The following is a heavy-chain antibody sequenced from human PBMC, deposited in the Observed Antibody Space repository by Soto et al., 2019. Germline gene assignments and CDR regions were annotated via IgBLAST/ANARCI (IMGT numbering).Heavy chain of an antibody. V-gene: IGHV3-48*01. Sequence: GGSPRLSRSASGFPLHSYNMNWVPPAPGKGLEWASYISSSSSTIYYADSVKGRFTISRDNAKNSLYLQMNSLRAEDTAVYYCARANYYGSPGDFDYWGQGTLVTVSS. J-gene: IGHJ4*02. D-gene: IGHD3-10*01. CDR1: GFPLHSYN. CDR3: ARANYYGSPGDFDY. CDR2: ISSSSSTI.